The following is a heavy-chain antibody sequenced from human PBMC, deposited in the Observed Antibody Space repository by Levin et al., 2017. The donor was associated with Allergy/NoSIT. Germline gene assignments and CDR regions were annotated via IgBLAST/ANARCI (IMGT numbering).Heavy chain of an antibody. CDR2: IYSGGST. J-gene: IGHJ2*01. V-gene: IGHV3-66*01. D-gene: IGHD5-18*01. CDR3: ASAGDGYSYEYWYFDL. Sequence: GGSLRLSCAASGFTVSSNYMSWVRQAPGKGLEWVSVIYSGGSTYYADSVKGRFTISRDNSKNTLYLQMNSLRAEDTAVYYCASAGDGYSYEYWYFDLWGRGTLVTVSS. CDR1: GFTVSSNY.